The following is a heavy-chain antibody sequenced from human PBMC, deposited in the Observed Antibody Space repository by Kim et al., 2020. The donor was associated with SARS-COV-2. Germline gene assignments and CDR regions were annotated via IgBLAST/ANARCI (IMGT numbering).Heavy chain of an antibody. CDR1: GGSFSGYY. CDR3: ATLERSWHKIYYYYYGMDV. Sequence: SETLSLTCAVYGGSFSGYYWSWIRQPPGKGLEWIGEINHSGSTNYNPSLKSRVTISVDTSKNQFSLKLSSVTAADTAVYYCATLERSWHKIYYYYYGMDVWGQGTTVTVSS. D-gene: IGHD6-13*01. V-gene: IGHV4-34*01. J-gene: IGHJ6*02. CDR2: INHSGST.